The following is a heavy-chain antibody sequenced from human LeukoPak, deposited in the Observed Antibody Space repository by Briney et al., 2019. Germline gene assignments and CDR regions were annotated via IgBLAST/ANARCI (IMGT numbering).Heavy chain of an antibody. V-gene: IGHV3-23*01. CDR1: GFTFSSYA. J-gene: IGHJ4*02. D-gene: IGHD5-12*01. CDR2: ISGSGGST. CDR3: AKGAYDYIEIGYFDS. Sequence: GGSLRLSCAASGFTFSSYAMSWVRQAPGKGLEWVSAISGSGGSTYYADSVKGRFTISRDNSKNTLYLQMNSLRAEDTAIYYCAKGAYDYIEIGYFDSWGQGTLVTVSS.